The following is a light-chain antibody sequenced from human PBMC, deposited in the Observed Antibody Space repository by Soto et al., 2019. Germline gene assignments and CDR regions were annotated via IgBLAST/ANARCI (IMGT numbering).Light chain of an antibody. Sequence: DIQMTQSPSTLSASVGERVTITCRASQSVTNWLAWYQQKPGKAPKLLIYDVSSLESGVPSRFSGSGSGTESILTISSLQPEDFATYYCQQHDSYSWTFGQGTKVDIK. V-gene: IGKV1-5*01. CDR1: QSVTNW. J-gene: IGKJ1*01. CDR2: DVS. CDR3: QQHDSYSWT.